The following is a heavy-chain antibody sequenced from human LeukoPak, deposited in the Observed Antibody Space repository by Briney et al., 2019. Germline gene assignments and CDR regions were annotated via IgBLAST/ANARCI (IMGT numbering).Heavy chain of an antibody. CDR1: GGSISSSSYY. V-gene: IGHV4-39*01. CDR3: ARQNYYDVYYFDY. CDR2: IYYSGST. J-gene: IGHJ4*02. D-gene: IGHD3-22*01. Sequence: PSETLSLTCTVSGGSISSSSYYWGWIRQPPGKGLEWIGSIYYSGSTYYNPSLKSRVTISVDTSKNQFSLKLSSVTAADMAVYYCARQNYYDVYYFDYWGQGTLVTVSS.